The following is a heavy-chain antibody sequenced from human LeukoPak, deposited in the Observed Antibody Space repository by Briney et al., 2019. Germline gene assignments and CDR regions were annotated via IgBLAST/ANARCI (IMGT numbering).Heavy chain of an antibody. CDR3: AKGRKGVCSSTSCYKGQNYFDY. Sequence: AGGSLRLSCAASGFTFSSYAMSWVRQAPGKGLEWVSAISGSGGSTYYADSVKGRFTISRDNSKNTLYLQMNSLRAEDTAVYYCAKGRKGVCSSTSCYKGQNYFDYWGQGTLVTVSS. CDR1: GFTFSSYA. V-gene: IGHV3-23*01. CDR2: ISGSGGST. J-gene: IGHJ4*02. D-gene: IGHD2-2*02.